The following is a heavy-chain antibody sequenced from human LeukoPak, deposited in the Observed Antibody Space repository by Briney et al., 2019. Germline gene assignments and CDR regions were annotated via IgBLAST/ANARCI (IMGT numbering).Heavy chain of an antibody. V-gene: IGHV4-39*07. D-gene: IGHD3-10*01. Sequence: SETLSLTCAVSGGSISSSSYYWGWIRQPPGKGLEWIGSIYYSGSTYYNPSLKSRVTISVDTSKNQFSLKLSSVTAADTAVYYCARDVYGSGSRYNDYWGQGTLVTVSS. J-gene: IGHJ4*02. CDR3: ARDVYGSGSRYNDY. CDR2: IYYSGST. CDR1: GGSISSSSYY.